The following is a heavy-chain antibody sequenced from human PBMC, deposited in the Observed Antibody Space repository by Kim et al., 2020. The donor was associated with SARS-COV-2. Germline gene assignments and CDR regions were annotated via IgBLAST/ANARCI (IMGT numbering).Heavy chain of an antibody. CDR2: NRYGGNT. Sequence: SETLSLTCTVSGDSVSSEDHYWGWIRQPPGKGLEWIGSNRYGGNTYYRPSLRSRATISVDTSKNRFSLKLTSVTAPDTAVYYCVRHRFPAMVTTVGVFEDFDSWGQGTLVTVSS. CDR3: VRHRFPAMVTTVGVFEDFDS. D-gene: IGHD4-17*01. CDR1: GDSVSSEDHY. J-gene: IGHJ4*02. V-gene: IGHV4-39*01.